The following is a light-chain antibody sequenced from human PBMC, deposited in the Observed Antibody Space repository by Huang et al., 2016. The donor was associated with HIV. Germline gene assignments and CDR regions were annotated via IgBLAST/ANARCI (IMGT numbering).Light chain of an antibody. V-gene: IGKV3-11*01. Sequence: ETVLTQSPATLSLSPGERATLSCRASQSVTNYLAWFQQKPGQAPRLLIYETSKRATGIPARFSGSGSGTDFTLTISSLEPEDFAVYYCQQRSYWPWTFGQGTKVEVK. CDR1: QSVTNY. CDR2: ETS. J-gene: IGKJ1*01. CDR3: QQRSYWPWT.